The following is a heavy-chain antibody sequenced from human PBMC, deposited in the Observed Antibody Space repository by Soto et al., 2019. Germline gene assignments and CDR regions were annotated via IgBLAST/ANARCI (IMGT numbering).Heavy chain of an antibody. CDR2: ITGSGLGT. V-gene: IGHV3-23*01. CDR3: AKDRSEWFGKLSTYDAFDI. Sequence: EVQLLESGGGLVQPGGSLRLSCAASEFTFSNYAMTWVRQAPGQGLEWVSSITGSGLGTYYADSVKGRFTISRENSKNTLSLQMNSLRVEDTAVYYCAKDRSEWFGKLSTYDAFDIWGQGTMVIVSS. CDR1: EFTFSNYA. J-gene: IGHJ3*02. D-gene: IGHD3-10*01.